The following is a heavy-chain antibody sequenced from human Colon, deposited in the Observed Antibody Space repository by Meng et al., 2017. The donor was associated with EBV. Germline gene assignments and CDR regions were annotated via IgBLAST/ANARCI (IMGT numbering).Heavy chain of an antibody. V-gene: IGHV4-34*01. Sequence: QVRIQRGGEGVLQLGYPLPLTCVVSGGPAIGNHWGWIRQSPGKGLEWIGEINYSGSTIYNPSLKSRVTISADTSKNQFSLRLNSVTAADTAVYYCRHAYCNHIDGCSDNWGQGTLVTVSS. CDR2: INYSGST. J-gene: IGHJ4*02. D-gene: IGHD2-21*01. CDR1: GGPAIGNH. CDR3: RHAYCNHIDGCSDN.